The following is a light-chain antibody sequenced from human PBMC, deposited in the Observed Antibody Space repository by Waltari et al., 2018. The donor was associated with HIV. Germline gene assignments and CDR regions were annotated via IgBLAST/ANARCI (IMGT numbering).Light chain of an antibody. Sequence: QSALTQPASVSGSPGQSITISCTGTIRDVGNYNLVSWYQQHPGNVPNVLIYVVRQRPSWVSDRFSGSKSGNTASLTISGLQAEDEAHYYCCSYAGSSTLVFGGGTKLTVL. CDR1: IRDVGNYNL. CDR3: CSYAGSSTLV. J-gene: IGLJ3*02. V-gene: IGLV2-23*02. CDR2: VVR.